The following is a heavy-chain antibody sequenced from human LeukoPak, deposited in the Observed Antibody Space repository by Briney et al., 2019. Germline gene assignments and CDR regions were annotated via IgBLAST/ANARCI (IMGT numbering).Heavy chain of an antibody. D-gene: IGHD6-6*01. CDR2: ISGSGGIT. CDR1: GFTFSSYA. J-gene: IGHJ4*02. V-gene: IGHV3-23*01. CDR3: ARAAYSSSPDF. Sequence: GGSLRLSCAASGFTFSSYAISWVRQAPGNGLEGGSVISGSGGITYYADSVKGRVTISRDNSKNTLYFQIKGLGAEDTAVYYCARAAYSSSPDFWGQGALVTVSS.